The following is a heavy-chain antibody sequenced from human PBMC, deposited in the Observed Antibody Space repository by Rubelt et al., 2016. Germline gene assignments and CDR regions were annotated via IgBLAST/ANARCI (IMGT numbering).Heavy chain of an antibody. D-gene: IGHD2-21*01. CDR3: ARDGWEAWWLFSRFDN. CDR1: GFTFSSYS. V-gene: IGHV3-48*02. CDR2: ISGSGKNI. J-gene: IGHJ4*02. Sequence: EVQLVESGGGSVQPGGSLRLSCVASGFTFSSYSMNWVRQTPGKRLEWVSYISGSGKNIYYADSVKGRFTISRDNAENSLYLQRHSLRDEDTAVYYCARDGWEAWWLFSRFDNWGQGTLVTVSS.